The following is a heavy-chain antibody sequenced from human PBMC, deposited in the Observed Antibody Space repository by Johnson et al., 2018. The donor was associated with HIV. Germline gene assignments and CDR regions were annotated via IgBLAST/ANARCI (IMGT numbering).Heavy chain of an antibody. D-gene: IGHD1-26*01. CDR2: ISSDGSSI. J-gene: IGHJ3*02. V-gene: IGHV3-11*04. Sequence: VQLVESGGGLVKPGGSLRLSCAASGFTFSDYYMSWIRQAPGKGLVWVSRISSDGSSIYYADSVKGRFTISRDNARNTIFVQMKSLRAEDTAVYYCARDRGGSYVQDAFDIWGQGTMVTVSS. CDR3: ARDRGGSYVQDAFDI. CDR1: GFTFSDYY.